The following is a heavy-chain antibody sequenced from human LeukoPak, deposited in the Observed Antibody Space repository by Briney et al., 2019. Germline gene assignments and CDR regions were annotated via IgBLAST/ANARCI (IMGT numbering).Heavy chain of an antibody. D-gene: IGHD3-3*01. J-gene: IGHJ4*02. Sequence: GGSLRLSCVASGFTFGKYWMSWVRQAPGKGLEWVANIKLDGSEKNYVDSVKGRFTISRDNTKNSLYLQMNSLRAGDTAVFYCARDQYDTWSRRGNFDSWGQGTLVIVSS. CDR1: GFTFGKYW. CDR3: ARDQYDTWSRRGNFDS. CDR2: IKLDGSEK. V-gene: IGHV3-7*03.